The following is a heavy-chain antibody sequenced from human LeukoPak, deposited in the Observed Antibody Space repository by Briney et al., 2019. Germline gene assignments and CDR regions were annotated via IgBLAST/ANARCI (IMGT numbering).Heavy chain of an antibody. J-gene: IGHJ3*02. CDR2: IYSVGRT. D-gene: IGHD1-20*01. CDR1: GFTVSSNY. Sequence: PGGSLRLSCAASGFTVSSNYMSWVRQAPGKGLEWVSIIYSVGRTDHAESVKGRFTISRDNSKNTLYLQMNSLRAEDTAVYYCARDAEGITGTRDAFDIWGQGTMVTVSS. V-gene: IGHV3-66*01. CDR3: ARDAEGITGTRDAFDI.